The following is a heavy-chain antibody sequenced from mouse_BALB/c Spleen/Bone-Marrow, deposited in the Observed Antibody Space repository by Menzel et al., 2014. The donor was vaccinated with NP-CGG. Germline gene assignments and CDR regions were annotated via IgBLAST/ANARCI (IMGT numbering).Heavy chain of an antibody. J-gene: IGHJ4*01. CDR3: ARWDYAMDY. CDR1: GYAFTNYL. CDR2: INPGSGGT. V-gene: IGHV1-54*01. Sequence: QVHVKQSGAELVRPGTSVKVSCKASGYAFTNYLIEWVKQRPGQGLEWIGVINPGSGGTNYNEKFKGKATLTADKSSRTAYMQLSSLTSDDSAVYFCARWDYAMDYWGQGTSVTVSS.